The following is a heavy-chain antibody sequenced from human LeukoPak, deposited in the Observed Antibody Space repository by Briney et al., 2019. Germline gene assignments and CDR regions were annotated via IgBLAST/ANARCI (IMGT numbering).Heavy chain of an antibody. CDR1: GYTFTSYY. J-gene: IGHJ4*02. CDR2: INPSGGST. V-gene: IGHV1-46*01. CDR3: ARGSSGWYVYFDY. D-gene: IGHD6-19*01. Sequence: ASVKVSCKASGYTFTSYYMHWVRQAPGQGLEWMGIINPSGGSTSYAQKFQGRVTMTRDTSISTAYMELSRLRSDDTAVYYCARGSSGWYVYFDYWGQGTLVTVSS.